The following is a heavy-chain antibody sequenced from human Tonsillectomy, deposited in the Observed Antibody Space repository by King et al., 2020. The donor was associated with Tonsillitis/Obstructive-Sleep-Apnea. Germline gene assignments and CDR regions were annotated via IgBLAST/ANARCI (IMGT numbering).Heavy chain of an antibody. CDR3: TTDWDFAIFGVVMPPLDY. CDR2: IKSITDGGTT. D-gene: IGHD3-3*01. CDR1: GFTFSDAW. J-gene: IGHJ4*02. V-gene: IGHV3-15*01. Sequence: DVQLVESGGDLVKPGGSLRLSCAASGFTFSDAWMSWVRQAPGKGLEWVGRIKSITDGGTTDYAAPVKGRFTISRDDSKNTLDLQMNSLKTEDTAVYYCTTDWDFAIFGVVMPPLDYWGQGTLVTVSS.